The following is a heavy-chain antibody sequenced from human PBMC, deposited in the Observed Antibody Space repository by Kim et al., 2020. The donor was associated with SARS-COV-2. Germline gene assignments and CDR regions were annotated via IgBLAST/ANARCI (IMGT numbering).Heavy chain of an antibody. Sequence: SETLSLTCTVSGGSISSGGYYWSWIRQHPGKGLEWIGYIYYSGSTYYNQSLKSRVTISVDTSKNQFSLKLSSVTAADTAVYYCARSPLGYGITYYYCYGMDVWGQGTTVTVSS. V-gene: IGHV4-31*03. CDR3: ARSPLGYGITYYYCYGMDV. J-gene: IGHJ6*02. D-gene: IGHD5-12*01. CDR2: IYYSGST. CDR1: GGSISSGGYY.